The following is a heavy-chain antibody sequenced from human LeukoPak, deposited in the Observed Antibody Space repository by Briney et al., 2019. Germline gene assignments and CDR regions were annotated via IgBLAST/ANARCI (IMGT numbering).Heavy chain of an antibody. D-gene: IGHD2-15*01. J-gene: IGHJ5*02. CDR2: IVPIFGTA. CDR3: ARMSGYCSGDGCYGNNWFDP. V-gene: IGHV1-69*13. CDR1: GGTFSSYA. Sequence: ASVKVSCKASGGTFSSYAISWVGQAPGQGLEWMGGIVPIFGTANYAQKFQGRVTITADESTSTAYMELSSLRSEDTAVYYCARMSGYCSGDGCYGNNWFDPWGQGTLVTVSS.